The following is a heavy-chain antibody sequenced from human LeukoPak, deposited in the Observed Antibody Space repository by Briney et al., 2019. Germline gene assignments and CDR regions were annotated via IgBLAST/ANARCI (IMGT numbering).Heavy chain of an antibody. Sequence: PGGSLRLSCAASGFTFSPSWMHWVRHVPGKGLVWVSRIKNDGSVTTYADSVKGRFTISRDTSKNTLFLQMSSLRAEDTAIYYCAKKRRILAAAGIDSWGQGTLVAVSS. CDR3: AKKRRILAAAGIDS. CDR1: GFTFSPSW. V-gene: IGHV3-74*01. J-gene: IGHJ4*02. CDR2: IKNDGSVT. D-gene: IGHD6-13*01.